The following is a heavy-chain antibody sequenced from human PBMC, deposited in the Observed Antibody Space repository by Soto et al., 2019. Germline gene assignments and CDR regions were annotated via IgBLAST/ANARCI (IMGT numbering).Heavy chain of an antibody. V-gene: IGHV1-69*13. CDR1: GGTFSSYA. CDR3: ASHDTARPPFVY. D-gene: IGHD5-18*01. Sequence: SVKVSCKASGGTFSSYAISWVRQAPGQGLEWMGGIIPIFGTANYAQKFQGRVTITADESTSTAYMELSSLRSEDTAVYYCASHDTARPPFVYFGQRTLVTVSS. CDR2: IIPIFGTA. J-gene: IGHJ4*02.